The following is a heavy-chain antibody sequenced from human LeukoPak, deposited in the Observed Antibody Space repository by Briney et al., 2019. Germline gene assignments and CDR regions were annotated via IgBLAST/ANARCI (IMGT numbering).Heavy chain of an antibody. J-gene: IGHJ4*02. V-gene: IGHV1-2*02. CDR2: INPNSGGT. CDR3: AREGVLRYFDWLPSHFDY. Sequence: GASVKVSCKASGYTFTGYYIHWVRQAPGQGLEWMGWINPNSGGTNSAQKFQGRVTMTRDTSTSTVYMELSSLRSEDTAVYYCAREGVLRYFDWLPSHFDYWGQGTLVTVSS. CDR1: GYTFTGYY. D-gene: IGHD3-9*01.